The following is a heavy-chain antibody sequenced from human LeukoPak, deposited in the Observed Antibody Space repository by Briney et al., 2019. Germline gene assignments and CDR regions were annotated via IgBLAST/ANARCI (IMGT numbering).Heavy chain of an antibody. CDR2: IYSGGST. CDR1: GFTVSSNY. Sequence: GGSLRLSCAASGFTVSSNYMSWVRQAPGKGLEWVSVIYSGGSTYYADSVKGRFTISRDNSKNTLYLQMNSLRAEDTAVYYCARGSRSPSGTYHYYFDYWGQGTLVTVSS. J-gene: IGHJ4*02. CDR3: ARGSRSPSGTYHYYFDY. V-gene: IGHV3-53*01. D-gene: IGHD1-26*01.